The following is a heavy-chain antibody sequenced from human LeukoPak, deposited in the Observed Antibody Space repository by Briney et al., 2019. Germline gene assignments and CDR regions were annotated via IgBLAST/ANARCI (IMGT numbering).Heavy chain of an antibody. CDR2: IYPGDSDT. CDR3: ARGDRVELCFDWVSDPFDI. Sequence: GESLKFSGKGSGYSFTSYWIGWLRKLPGKGLEWMGIIYPGDSDTSYNTSFKGQVTISADKSSSTAYLQWSTLKASETAMYDCARGDRVELCFDWVSDPFDIWGQGTMVTVSP. V-gene: IGHV5-51*01. J-gene: IGHJ3*02. CDR1: GYSFTSYW. D-gene: IGHD3-9*01.